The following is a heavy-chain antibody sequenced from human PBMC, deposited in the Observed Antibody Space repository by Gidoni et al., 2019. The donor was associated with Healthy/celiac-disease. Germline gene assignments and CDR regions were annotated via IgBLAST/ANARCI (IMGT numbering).Heavy chain of an antibody. J-gene: IGHJ4*02. CDR3: AKELGIVGAYEPFDY. D-gene: IGHD1-26*01. CDR2: ISYDGSNK. CDR1: GFTFSSYG. Sequence: QVQLVESGGGVVQPGRSLRLSCAASGFTFSSYGMHWVRQAPGKGLEWVAVISYDGSNKYYADSVKGRFTISRDNSKNTLYLQMNSLRAEDTAVYYCAKELGIVGAYEPFDYWGQGTLVTVSS. V-gene: IGHV3-30*18.